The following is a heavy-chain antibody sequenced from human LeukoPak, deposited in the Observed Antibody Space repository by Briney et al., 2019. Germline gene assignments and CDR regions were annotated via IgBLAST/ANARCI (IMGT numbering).Heavy chain of an antibody. CDR3: ARLDDLFDY. Sequence: ASVKVSCKASGYTFTSYGISWVRQAPGQGLEWMGRIIPILGIANYAQKFQGRVTITADKSTSTAYMELSSLRSEDTAVYYCARLDDLFDYWGQGTLVTVSS. V-gene: IGHV1-69*04. CDR1: GYTFTSYG. J-gene: IGHJ4*02. CDR2: IIPILGIA. D-gene: IGHD3/OR15-3a*01.